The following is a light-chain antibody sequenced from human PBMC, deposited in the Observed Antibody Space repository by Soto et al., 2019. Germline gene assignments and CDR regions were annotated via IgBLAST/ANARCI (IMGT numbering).Light chain of an antibody. CDR1: SSDVGSYNL. J-gene: IGLJ2*01. Sequence: QSALTQPASVSGSPGQSITISCTGTSSDVGSYNLVSWYQQHPGKAPKIMIYEVSKQHSGVSNRFSGSKSGNTASLTISGLQAEDEADYYCCSYAGSSTGVFGGGTKLTVL. V-gene: IGLV2-23*02. CDR2: EVS. CDR3: CSYAGSSTGV.